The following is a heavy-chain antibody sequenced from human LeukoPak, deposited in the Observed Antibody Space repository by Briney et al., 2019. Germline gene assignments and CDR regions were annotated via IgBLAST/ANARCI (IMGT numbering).Heavy chain of an antibody. J-gene: IGHJ5*02. CDR1: GGTFSSYA. V-gene: IGHV1-2*06. D-gene: IGHD6-6*01. Sequence: ASVKVSCKASGGTFSSYAISWVRQAPGQGLEWMGRINPNSGGTNYAQKFQGRVTMTRDTSISTAYMELSRLRSDDTAVYYCARDLEFSSEPPWGQGTLVTVSS. CDR3: ARDLEFSSEPP. CDR2: INPNSGGT.